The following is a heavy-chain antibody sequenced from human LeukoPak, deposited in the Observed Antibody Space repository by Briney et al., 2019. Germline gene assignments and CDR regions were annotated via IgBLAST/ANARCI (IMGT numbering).Heavy chain of an antibody. CDR1: GGSISSGSYY. Sequence: PSETLSLTCTVSGGSISSGSYYWSWIRQPAGKGLEWIGRIHPSGSTNYNPSLKSRVTLSVDTSKNQFSLKLSSVTAADTAVYYCARGPPPDFDFWGRGTLVTVSS. CDR2: IHPSGST. J-gene: IGHJ4*02. CDR3: ARGPPPDFDF. V-gene: IGHV4-61*02.